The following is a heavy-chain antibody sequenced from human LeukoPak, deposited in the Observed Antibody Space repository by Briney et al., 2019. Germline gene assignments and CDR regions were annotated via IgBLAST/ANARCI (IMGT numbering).Heavy chain of an antibody. Sequence: PSETLSLTCTVSGGSISNYYWSWFRQPAGKGLEYIGRIYSSGNTNYNPSLKSRVTMSVDTAKNQFSLNMTSVTAADTAVYYCARDRGYSYGPTFDYWGQGTLVTVSS. CDR1: GGSISNYY. J-gene: IGHJ4*02. D-gene: IGHD5-18*01. V-gene: IGHV4-4*07. CDR3: ARDRGYSYGPTFDY. CDR2: IYSSGNT.